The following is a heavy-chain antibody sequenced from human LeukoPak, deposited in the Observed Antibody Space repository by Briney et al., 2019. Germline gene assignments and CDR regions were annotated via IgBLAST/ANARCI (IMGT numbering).Heavy chain of an antibody. D-gene: IGHD6-19*01. V-gene: IGHV3-49*03. CDR3: GSGSGWYSPDY. CDR2: IKSKPYGGTT. J-gene: IGHJ4*02. Sequence: GGSLRLSCTASGFTFGDYVMNWFRQAPGKGLEWVGFIKSKPYGGTTEYAASVKGRFTISRDDSKSIAYLQMNSLKTEGTAVYYCGSGSGWYSPDYWGQGTLVTVSS. CDR1: GFTFGDYV.